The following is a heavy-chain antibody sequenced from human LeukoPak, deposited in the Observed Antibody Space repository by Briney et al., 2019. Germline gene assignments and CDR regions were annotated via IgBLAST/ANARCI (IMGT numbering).Heavy chain of an antibody. CDR3: ARAACTNGVCQTPDY. D-gene: IGHD2-8*01. CDR1: GFTFSSYS. J-gene: IGHJ4*02. CDR2: ISSSSSYI. Sequence: PGGSLRLSCAASGFTFSSYSMNWVRQAPEKGLEWVSSISSSSSYIYYADSVKGRFTISRDNAKNSLYLQMNSLRAEDTAVYYCARAACTNGVCQTPDYWGQGPLVTVSS. V-gene: IGHV3-21*01.